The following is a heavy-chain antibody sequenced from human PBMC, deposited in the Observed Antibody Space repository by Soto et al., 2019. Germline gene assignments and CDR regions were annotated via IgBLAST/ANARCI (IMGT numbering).Heavy chain of an antibody. CDR2: IYYSGST. V-gene: IGHV4-39*01. J-gene: IGHJ2*01. CDR1: GGSISSSSYY. D-gene: IGHD3-10*01. Sequence: PSETLSLTCTVSGGSISSSSYYWGWIRQPPGKGLEWIGSIYYSGSTYYNPSLKSRVTISVDTSKNQFSLKLSSVTAADTAVYYCARHRGFGFFDLWGRGTLVTVS. CDR3: ARHRGFGFFDL.